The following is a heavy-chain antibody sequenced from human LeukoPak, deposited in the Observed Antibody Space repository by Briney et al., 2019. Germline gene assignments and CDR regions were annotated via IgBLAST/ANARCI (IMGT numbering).Heavy chain of an antibody. CDR3: ARDPYYYYYYMDV. V-gene: IGHV3-21*01. CDR2: ISSSSSYI. J-gene: IGHJ6*03. CDR1: GFTFSSYS. Sequence: GGSLRLSCAASGFTFSSYSMNWVRQAPGKGLEWVSSISSSSSYIYYADSVKGRFTIFRDNAKNSLYLQMNSLRAEDTAVYYCARDPYYYYYYMDVWGKGTAVTVSS.